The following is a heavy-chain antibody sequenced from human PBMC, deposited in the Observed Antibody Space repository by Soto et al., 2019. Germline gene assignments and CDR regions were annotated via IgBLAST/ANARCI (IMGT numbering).Heavy chain of an antibody. J-gene: IGHJ3*01. D-gene: IGHD6-13*01. CDR2: LYWNDDE. CDR1: GFSLSTSGVG. CDR3: AHRPGVAAAGKSAFDL. Sequence: QITLKESGPTLVKPTQTLTLTCTFSGFSLSTSGVGVGWIRQPPGKALEWLALLYWNDDERYSPSLKSRLTINKDTSKSQVVLTRTNMVPVDTGTYYCAHRPGVAAAGKSAFDLWGPGTMVTVSS. V-gene: IGHV2-5*01.